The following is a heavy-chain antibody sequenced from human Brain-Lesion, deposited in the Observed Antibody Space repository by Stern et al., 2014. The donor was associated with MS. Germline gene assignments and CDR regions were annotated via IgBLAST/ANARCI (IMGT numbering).Heavy chain of an antibody. CDR1: GYTLTELS. J-gene: IGHJ6*02. V-gene: IGHV1-24*01. CDR2: FDPEDGET. CDR3: ATDRDDFRSGYSAPTKGYGLDV. Sequence: DQLVESGAEVKKPGASVKVSCKVSGYTLTELSMHWVRQAPGKGLEWMGGFDPEDGETIYAQKFQGRVTRTEDTSTDTAYMELSSLRSEDTAVYYCATDRDDFRSGYSAPTKGYGLDVWGQGTTVTVTS. D-gene: IGHD3-3*01.